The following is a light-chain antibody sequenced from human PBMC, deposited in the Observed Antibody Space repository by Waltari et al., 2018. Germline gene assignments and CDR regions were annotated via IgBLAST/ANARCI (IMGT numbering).Light chain of an antibody. CDR1: QSVSRY. CDR2: DTS. J-gene: IGKJ1*01. Sequence: EIVLTQSPGTLSLSTGERATLSCRASQSVSRYLAWYQQRHGQPPRLLIYDTSTRATGIPNRFNGSGSGTDFSRTISRLGPEYFAVYYCQKYGTLPATFGQRTKVEI. CDR3: QKYGTLPAT. V-gene: IGKV3-20*01.